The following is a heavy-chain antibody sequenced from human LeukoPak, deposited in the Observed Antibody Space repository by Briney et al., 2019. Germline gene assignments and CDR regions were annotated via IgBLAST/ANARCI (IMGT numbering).Heavy chain of an antibody. J-gene: IGHJ3*02. V-gene: IGHV3-7*01. Sequence: GGPLRLSCAASGFTLSIYLVRCVREPPGKGLEWWGNIKQDGSEKYYVASVKGRFTISRDNAKNSLYLQMNSLSAEDTAVYYCARDGSYWDHDAFDISGQGTMVTVSS. CDR3: ARDGSYWDHDAFDI. CDR1: GFTLSIYL. D-gene: IGHD1-26*01. CDR2: IKQDGSEK.